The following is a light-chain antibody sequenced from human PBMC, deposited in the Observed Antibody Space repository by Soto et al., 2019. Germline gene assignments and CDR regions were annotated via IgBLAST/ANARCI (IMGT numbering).Light chain of an antibody. CDR3: QQYGSSPET. CDR2: GAS. Sequence: EIVLTQSPGTLSLSPGQRATLSCRASQSVSSSYLAWYQQKPGQAPRLLIYGASSRATGIPDRFSGSGSGTDFTLTISRLDPEDFAAYYCQQYGSSPETFGQGTKVEIK. V-gene: IGKV3-20*01. J-gene: IGKJ1*01. CDR1: QSVSSSY.